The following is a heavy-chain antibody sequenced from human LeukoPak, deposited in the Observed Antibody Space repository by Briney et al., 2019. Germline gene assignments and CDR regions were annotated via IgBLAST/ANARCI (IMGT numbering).Heavy chain of an antibody. V-gene: IGHV1-18*01. CDR3: ARDCLRSGGSCYAGY. CDR1: GYTFTSYG. CDR2: ISAYNGNT. D-gene: IGHD2-15*01. Sequence: ASVKVSCKASGYTFTSYGISWVRQAPGQGLEWMGWISAYNGNTNYAQKLQGRVTMTTDTSTSTAYMELWSLRSDDTAVYYCARDCLRSGGSCYAGYWGQGTLVTVSS. J-gene: IGHJ4*02.